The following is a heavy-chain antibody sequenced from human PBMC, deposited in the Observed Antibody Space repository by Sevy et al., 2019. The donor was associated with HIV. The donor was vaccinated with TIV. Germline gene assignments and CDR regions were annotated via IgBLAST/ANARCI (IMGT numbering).Heavy chain of an antibody. J-gene: IGHJ4*02. CDR3: ARVAVRFSLRRDGYNCDY. CDR1: GFTFSDYY. D-gene: IGHD5-12*01. Sequence: GGSLRLSCASSGFTFSDYYMSWIRQAPGKGLEWVSYISSSGSTIYYADSVKGRFTISRDNAKNSLYLQINSLRAEDTAVYYCARVAVRFSLRRDGYNCDYWGQGTLVTVSS. CDR2: ISSSGSTI. V-gene: IGHV3-11*01.